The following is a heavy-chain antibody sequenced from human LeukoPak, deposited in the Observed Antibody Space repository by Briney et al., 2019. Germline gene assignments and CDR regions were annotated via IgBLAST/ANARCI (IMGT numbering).Heavy chain of an antibody. V-gene: IGHV3-9*01. CDR2: ISWNSGSI. D-gene: IGHD3-10*01. CDR1: GFTFDDYA. CDR3: ARGFGGPDY. Sequence: GRSLRLSCAASGFTFDDYAMHWVRQAPGKGLEWVSGISWNSGSIGYADSVKGRFTISRDNAKNSLYLQMNSLRAEDTAVYYCARGFGGPDYWGQGTLVTVSS. J-gene: IGHJ4*02.